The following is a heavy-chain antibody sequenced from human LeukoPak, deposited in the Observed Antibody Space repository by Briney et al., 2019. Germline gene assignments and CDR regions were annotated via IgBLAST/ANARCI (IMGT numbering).Heavy chain of an antibody. D-gene: IGHD3-9*01. V-gene: IGHV3-21*01. CDR1: GFTLSSYS. Sequence: PGGSLRLSCVASGFTLSSYSLNWVRQAPGKGLEWVSSISSRSSYIYYADSVKGRFTISRDNAKNSLYLQMNSLRAEDTAVYYCVRRMTGVNNFDYWGQGTLVTVSS. CDR3: VRRMTGVNNFDY. CDR2: ISSRSSYI. J-gene: IGHJ4*02.